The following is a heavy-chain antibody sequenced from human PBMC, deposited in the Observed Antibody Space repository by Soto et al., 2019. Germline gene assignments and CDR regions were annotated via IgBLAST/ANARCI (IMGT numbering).Heavy chain of an antibody. J-gene: IGHJ4*02. D-gene: IGHD6-13*01. CDR3: ARDSAAAGFDY. CDR2: IWYDGSNK. CDR1: GFTFSSYG. V-gene: IGHV3-33*01. Sequence: QVQLVESGGGVVQPGRSLRLSCAASGFTFSSYGMHWVRQAPGKGLEWVAVIWYDGSNKYYADSVKGRFTISRDNSKNELYLQMNSARAEDTDVYYCARDSAAAGFDYWGQGTLVTVSS.